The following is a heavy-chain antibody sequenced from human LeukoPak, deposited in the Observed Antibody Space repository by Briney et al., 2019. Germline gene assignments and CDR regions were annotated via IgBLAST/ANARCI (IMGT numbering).Heavy chain of an antibody. V-gene: IGHV4-59*01. CDR2: IYYSGST. CDR1: GGSISSYY. D-gene: IGHD2-21*01. CDR3: ARTQGIGYFDY. J-gene: IGHJ4*02. Sequence: SETLSLTCTVSGGSISSYYWSWIRQPPGKGLEWIGYIYYSGSTNYNPSLKSRVTISVDTSKNQFSLKLSSVTAADTAVYYCARTQGIGYFDYWGQGTLVTVSS.